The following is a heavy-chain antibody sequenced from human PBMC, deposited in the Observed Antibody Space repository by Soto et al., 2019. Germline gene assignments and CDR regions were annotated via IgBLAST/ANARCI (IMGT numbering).Heavy chain of an antibody. CDR3: AKGVLDRGVDS. Sequence: EVQVLESGGGLVQSGGSLRLSCAASGFTFRNYAMTWVRQATGQGLEYVSSITENGANTYYADSVKGRFTISRDNSKNTLYLQMISLRAEDTAVYYCAKGVLDRGVDSWGQGTLVTVSS. CDR1: GFTFRNYA. V-gene: IGHV3-23*01. CDR2: ITENGANT. J-gene: IGHJ4*02. D-gene: IGHD6-6*01.